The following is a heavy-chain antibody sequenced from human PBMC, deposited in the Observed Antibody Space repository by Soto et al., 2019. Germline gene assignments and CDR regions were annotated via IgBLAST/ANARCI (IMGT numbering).Heavy chain of an antibody. CDR1: GFTFSSYA. D-gene: IGHD1-26*01. CDR2: ISVGSGSI. J-gene: IGHJ3*02. Sequence: AHLVESGGGLVQPGRSRRLSCAASGFTFSSYAFNWVRQAPGKVLEWISYISVGSGSIFYADSVKGRFTISRDDAQNSLYLQMNTLRDEYTAIYFFVRDDKWAFDIWGQGTTVIVSS. CDR3: VRDDKWAFDI. V-gene: IGHV3-48*02.